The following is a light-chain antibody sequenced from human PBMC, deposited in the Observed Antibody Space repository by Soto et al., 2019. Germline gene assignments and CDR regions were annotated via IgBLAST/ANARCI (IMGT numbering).Light chain of an antibody. V-gene: IGKV3-15*01. J-gene: IGKJ5*01. CDR2: GAS. CDR1: QSVRRN. CDR3: QQYDTWLSIT. Sequence: EIGMTQSPATLSVSPGERVTLSCRASQSVRRNLAWYQQNPGQAPRLLIYGASTRATDIPARFSGSGSGTEFTLTISSLQSEDVAVYYCQQYDTWLSITFGQGTRLDIK.